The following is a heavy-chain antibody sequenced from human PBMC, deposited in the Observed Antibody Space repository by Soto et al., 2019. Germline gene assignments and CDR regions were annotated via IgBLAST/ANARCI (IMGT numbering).Heavy chain of an antibody. CDR3: ARDGYHYVMDL. Sequence: EAQLVESGGGLVQPGGSLRLSCAASGFTFSGYWMRWVRQAPGKGLEWVANINQDGSGKYYMDSVKGRFTISRDNTKNSLYLQMNSLGDDDTAVYYCARDGYHYVMDLWGQGTTVTVSS. CDR2: INQDGSGK. J-gene: IGHJ6*02. V-gene: IGHV3-7*04. CDR1: GFTFSGYW.